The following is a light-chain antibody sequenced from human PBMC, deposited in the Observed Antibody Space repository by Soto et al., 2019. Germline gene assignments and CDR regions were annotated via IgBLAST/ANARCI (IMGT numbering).Light chain of an antibody. CDR2: EGS. J-gene: IGLJ3*02. V-gene: IGLV2-23*01. Sequence: QSALTQPASVSGSPGQSITISCTGTSSDVGSYNLVSWYQQHPGKAPKLMIYEGSKRPSGVSNRFSGSKSGNTPSLTISGLKAGDEADYYCCPYPGSSTWVFGGGTKVTVL. CDR3: CPYPGSSTWV. CDR1: SSDVGSYNL.